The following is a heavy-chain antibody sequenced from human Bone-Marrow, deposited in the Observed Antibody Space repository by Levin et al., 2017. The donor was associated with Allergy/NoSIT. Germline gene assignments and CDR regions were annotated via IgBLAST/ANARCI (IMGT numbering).Heavy chain of an antibody. CDR3: AKGGPTCTMVVESYAMDV. CDR1: GYTFTHYF. J-gene: IGHJ6*02. D-gene: IGHD2-15*01. Sequence: ASVKVSCNASGYTFTHYFMNWVRQAPGQGLEWMGIINPNDGSTAYAQRLQGRVTLTRDTSSSTVYMELSSLICEDTAVYYCAKGGPTCTMVVESYAMDVWGQGTGVTVSS. CDR2: INPNDGST. V-gene: IGHV1-46*01.